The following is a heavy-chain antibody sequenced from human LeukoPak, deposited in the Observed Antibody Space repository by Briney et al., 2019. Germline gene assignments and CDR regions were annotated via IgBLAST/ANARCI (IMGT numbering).Heavy chain of an antibody. CDR3: AKDPNGDYLGAFQFQR. V-gene: IGHV3-7*03. CDR2: IKQDGSEK. J-gene: IGHJ1*01. D-gene: IGHD4-17*01. CDR1: GFTFSTYW. Sequence: GGSLRLSCAASGFTFSTYWMSWVRQAPGKGLEWVANIKQDGSEKYYVDSVKGRFTISRDNAKNSLYLQMNSLRGEDTAVYYCAKDPNGDYLGAFQFQRWGQGTLVTASS.